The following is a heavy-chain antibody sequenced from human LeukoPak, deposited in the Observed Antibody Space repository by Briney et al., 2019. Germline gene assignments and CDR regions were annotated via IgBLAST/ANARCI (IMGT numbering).Heavy chain of an antibody. D-gene: IGHD1-1*01. CDR2: ISYSGST. Sequence: SETLSLTCSVSGDSISSSSSYWGWIRQPPGKGLEWIGSISYSGSTYYNPSLKSRVTISVDTSKSQFSLNLSSVTAADMAIYYCARRFRTSYYYYAMEVWGQGTTVTVS. J-gene: IGHJ6*01. V-gene: IGHV4-39*01. CDR3: ARRFRTSYYYYAMEV. CDR1: GDSISSSSSY.